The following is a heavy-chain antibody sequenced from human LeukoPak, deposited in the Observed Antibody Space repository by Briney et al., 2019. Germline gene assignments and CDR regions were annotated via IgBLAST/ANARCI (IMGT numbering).Heavy chain of an antibody. CDR2: INHSGIT. Sequence: PSETLSLTCAVYGGSFSYYYWSWIRQPPGKGLEWIGEINHSGITNYNPSLKSRVTISADTSKNQFSLKLTSVTAADTAVYYCARRTKYYDFWSGYWDAFDIWGQGTMVTVSS. J-gene: IGHJ3*02. V-gene: IGHV4-34*01. CDR3: ARRTKYYDFWSGYWDAFDI. D-gene: IGHD3-3*01. CDR1: GGSFSYYY.